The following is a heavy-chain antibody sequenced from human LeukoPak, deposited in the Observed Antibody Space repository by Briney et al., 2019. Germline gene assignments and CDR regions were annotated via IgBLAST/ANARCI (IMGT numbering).Heavy chain of an antibody. CDR1: GFTVSDNY. V-gene: IGHV3-66*01. D-gene: IGHD6-25*01. CDR3: ARDPGIAAAGDY. J-gene: IGHJ4*02. CDR2: IYRGGGT. Sequence: GGSLRLSCAASGFTVSDNYMSWVRQAPGKAMELVSLIYRGGGTSYADSVRGRFTISRDSSKNTLYLQMNSLRAEDTAVNYCARDPGIAAAGDYWGQGTLVTVSS.